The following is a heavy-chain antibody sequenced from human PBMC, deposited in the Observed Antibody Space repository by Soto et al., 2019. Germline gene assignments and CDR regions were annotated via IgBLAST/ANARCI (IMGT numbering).Heavy chain of an antibody. CDR2: ISTDGSST. D-gene: IGHD2-2*01. Sequence: PGGSLRLSCAATGFTFSTYWMHWVRQGPGKGLVWVSRISTDGSSTTYADSVKGRFTISRDNAKNTLYLQMNSLSAEDTAVYYCARATGSNHPFDYWGQGTLVTV. CDR3: ARATGSNHPFDY. CDR1: GFTFSTYW. V-gene: IGHV3-74*01. J-gene: IGHJ4*02.